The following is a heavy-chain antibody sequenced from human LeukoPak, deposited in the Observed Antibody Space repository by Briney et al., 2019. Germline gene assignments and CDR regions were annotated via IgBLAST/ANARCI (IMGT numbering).Heavy chain of an antibody. D-gene: IGHD3-16*02. CDR1: GYTFTSYD. V-gene: IGHV1-8*01. CDR2: MNPNSGNT. Sequence: ASVKVSCKASGYTFTSYDINWVRQATGQGLERMGWMNPNSGNTGYAQKFQGRVTMTRNTSISTAYMELSSLRSEDTAVYYCARVAFGGVIVTWFDPWGQGTLVTVSS. J-gene: IGHJ5*02. CDR3: ARVAFGGVIVTWFDP.